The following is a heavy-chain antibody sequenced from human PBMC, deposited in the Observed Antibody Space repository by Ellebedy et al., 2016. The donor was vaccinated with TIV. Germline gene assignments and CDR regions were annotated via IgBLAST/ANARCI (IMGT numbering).Heavy chain of an antibody. CDR3: ARDSPKGAAAGTRYYYYGMDV. D-gene: IGHD6-13*01. J-gene: IGHJ6*02. V-gene: IGHV3-48*03. Sequence: GESLKISCAASGFTFSSYEMNWVRQAPGKGLEWISYIGNSGNAICYADSVKGRFTISRDNAKNSLYLQMNSLRAEDTAVYYCARDSPKGAAAGTRYYYYGMDVWGQGTTVTVSS. CDR1: GFTFSSYE. CDR2: IGNSGNAI.